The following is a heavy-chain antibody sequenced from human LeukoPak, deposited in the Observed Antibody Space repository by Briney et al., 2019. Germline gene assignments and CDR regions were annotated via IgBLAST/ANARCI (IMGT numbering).Heavy chain of an antibody. D-gene: IGHD3-22*01. CDR1: GFTVSSNY. Sequence: GGSLRLSCAASGFTVSSNYMSWVRQAPGKGLEWVSVIYSGGSTYYADSVKGRFTISRDNSKNTLYLQMDSLRAEDTALYYCAKHHYYSDSSGYPFDYWGQGTLVTVSS. V-gene: IGHV3-53*01. J-gene: IGHJ4*02. CDR2: IYSGGST. CDR3: AKHHYYSDSSGYPFDY.